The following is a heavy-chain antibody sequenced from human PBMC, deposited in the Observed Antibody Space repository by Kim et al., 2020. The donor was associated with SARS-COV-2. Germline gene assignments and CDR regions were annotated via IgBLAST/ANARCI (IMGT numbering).Heavy chain of an antibody. CDR3: ARHKLSHDSSGYYYSKVTPSLYYFDY. V-gene: IGHV4-39*01. J-gene: IGHJ4*02. D-gene: IGHD3-22*01. CDR1: GGSISSSSYY. CDR2: IHHSGST. Sequence: SETLSLTCTVSGGSISSSSYYWGWIRQPPGKGLEWIGSIHHSGSTYYNPSLKSRVTISVDTSKNQFSLKLSSVTAADTAVYYCARHKLSHDSSGYYYSKVTPSLYYFDYWGQGTLVTVSS.